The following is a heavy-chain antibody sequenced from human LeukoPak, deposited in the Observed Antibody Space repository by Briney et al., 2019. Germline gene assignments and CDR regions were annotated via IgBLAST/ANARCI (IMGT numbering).Heavy chain of an antibody. D-gene: IGHD1-26*01. Sequence: PSETLSLTCAVYGGSFRGYYWSWIRQPPGKGLEWIGEINHSGSTNYNPSLKSRVTISVDTSKNQFSLKLSSVTAADTAVYYCARGGPSGSYDRLDYWGQGTLVTVSS. J-gene: IGHJ4*02. V-gene: IGHV4-34*01. CDR1: GGSFRGYY. CDR2: INHSGST. CDR3: ARGGPSGSYDRLDY.